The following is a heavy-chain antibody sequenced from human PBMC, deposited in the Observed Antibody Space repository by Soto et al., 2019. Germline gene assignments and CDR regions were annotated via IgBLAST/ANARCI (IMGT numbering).Heavy chain of an antibody. CDR1: GGSISSYY. J-gene: IGHJ5*02. CDR3: ARDGGVVSAANGWFDP. D-gene: IGHD2-2*01. CDR2: IYYSGST. Sequence: QVQLQESGPGLVKPSETLSLTCTVSGGSISSYYWSWIRQPPGKGLEWIGYIYYSGSTNYNPSLKCRVTISVDTSKNQFSLKLSSVTAADTAVYYCARDGGVVSAANGWFDPWGQGTLVTVSS. V-gene: IGHV4-59*01.